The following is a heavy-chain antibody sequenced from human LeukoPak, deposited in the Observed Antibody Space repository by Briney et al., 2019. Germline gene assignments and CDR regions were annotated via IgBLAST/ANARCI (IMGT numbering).Heavy chain of an antibody. Sequence: GGSLRLSCATSGFTFSNAWMNWVRRAPGKGLEWVGRIRSNSDGGTIDYAAPVKGRFTLSRDDSKTTLYLQMNSLQTEDTAVYYCATDFYDSTWGQGTLVTVSS. V-gene: IGHV3-15*07. CDR2: IRSNSDGGTI. CDR3: ATDFYDST. D-gene: IGHD3-22*01. CDR1: GFTFSNAW. J-gene: IGHJ5*02.